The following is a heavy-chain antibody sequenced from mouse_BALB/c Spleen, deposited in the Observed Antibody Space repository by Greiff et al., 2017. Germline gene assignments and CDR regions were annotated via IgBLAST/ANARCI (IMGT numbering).Heavy chain of an antibody. V-gene: IGHV1S132*01. CDR3: ASHYYGSRGSHWYFDV. CDR1: GYIFTSYW. J-gene: IGHJ1*01. CDR2: IYPGTGST. D-gene: IGHD1-1*01. Sequence: QVQLQQSGAELVRPGASVKLSCKTSGYIFTSYWIHWVKQRSGQGLEWIARIYPGTGSTYYNEKFKGKATLTADKSSSTAYMQLSSLKSEDSAVYFCASHYYGSRGSHWYFDVWGAGTTVTVSS.